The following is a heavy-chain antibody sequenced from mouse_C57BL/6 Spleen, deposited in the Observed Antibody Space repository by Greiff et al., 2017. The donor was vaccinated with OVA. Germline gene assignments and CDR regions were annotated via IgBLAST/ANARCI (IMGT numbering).Heavy chain of an antibody. J-gene: IGHJ1*03. Sequence: ESGPELVKPGASVKISCKASGYAFSSSWMNWVKQRPGKGLEWIGRIYPGDGDTNYNGKFKGKATLTADKSSSTAYMQLSSLTSEDSAVYFCARTSSRHWYFDVWGTGTTVTVSS. CDR3: ARTSSRHWYFDV. CDR1: GYAFSSSW. V-gene: IGHV1-82*01. D-gene: IGHD1-1*01. CDR2: IYPGDGDT.